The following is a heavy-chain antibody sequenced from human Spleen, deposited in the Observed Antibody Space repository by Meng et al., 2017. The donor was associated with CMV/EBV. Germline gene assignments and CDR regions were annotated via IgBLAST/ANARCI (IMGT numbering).Heavy chain of an antibody. CDR2: ISGSGGST. Sequence: VQLVESGGGVVQPGRSLRLSCAASGCTFSSYAMHWVRQAPGKGLEWVSAISGSGGSTYYADSVKGRFTISRDNSKNTLYLQMNSLRAEDTAVYYCAKDGKRDGYNYDLWYFDYWGQGTLVTVSS. CDR1: GCTFSSYA. V-gene: IGHV3-23*04. D-gene: IGHD5-24*01. CDR3: AKDGKRDGYNYDLWYFDY. J-gene: IGHJ4*02.